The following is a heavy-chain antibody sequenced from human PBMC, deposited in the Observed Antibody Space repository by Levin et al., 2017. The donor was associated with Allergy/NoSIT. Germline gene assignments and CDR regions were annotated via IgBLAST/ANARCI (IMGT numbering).Heavy chain of an antibody. CDR1: GYTFTSYA. J-gene: IGHJ4*02. CDR3: ARGLKSWGWNDYGDY. D-gene: IGHD3-16*01. CDR2: INAGNGNT. Sequence: ASVKVSCKASGYTFTSYAMHWVRQAPGQRLEWMGWINAGNGNTKYSQKFQGRVTITRDTSASTAYMELSSLRSEDTAVYYCARGLKSWGWNDYGDYWGQGTLVTVSS. V-gene: IGHV1-3*01.